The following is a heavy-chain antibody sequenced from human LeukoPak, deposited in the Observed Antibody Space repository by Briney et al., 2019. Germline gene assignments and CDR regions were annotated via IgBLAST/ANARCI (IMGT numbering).Heavy chain of an antibody. Sequence: SQTPSLTCSVSGGSISSGPYYWGWIRQPAGKGLEWIGRIYPSGATNYNPSLKSRVTISIDTSANQFSLKLNPVTAADTAVYFCARWNNDVLTGYYDSFDYWGQGILVTVSS. J-gene: IGHJ4*02. V-gene: IGHV4-61*02. CDR2: IYPSGAT. CDR3: ARWNNDVLTGYYDSFDY. CDR1: GGSISSGPYY. D-gene: IGHD3-9*01.